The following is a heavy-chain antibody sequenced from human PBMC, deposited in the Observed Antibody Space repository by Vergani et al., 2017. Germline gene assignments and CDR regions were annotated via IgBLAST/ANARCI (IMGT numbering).Heavy chain of an antibody. J-gene: IGHJ1*01. V-gene: IGHV3-9*01. CDR3: ARAGCSNSTCHDPIEFFQH. CDR2: ISWNSGSI. CDR1: GFTFDDYA. D-gene: IGHD2-2*01. Sequence: EVQLVESGGGLVQPGRSLRLSCAASGFTFDDYAMHWVRQAPGKGLEWVSGISWNSGSIGYADSVKGRFTISRDNAKNSLYLQMNSLRAEDTALYYCARAGCSNSTCHDPIEFFQHWGQGTLVTVSS.